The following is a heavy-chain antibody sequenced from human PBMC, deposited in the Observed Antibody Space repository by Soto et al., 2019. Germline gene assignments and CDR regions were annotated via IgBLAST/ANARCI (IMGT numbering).Heavy chain of an antibody. CDR2: IIPILGIV. V-gene: IGHV1-69*08. CDR1: VGTFSSYT. Sequence: QVQLVQSGAEVKKPGSSVKVSCKASVGTFSSYTISWVRQAPGQGLEWMGRIIPILGIVNYAQKFQGRVTIXAXXTTRTASMELSSLRSEDTAVYYCARDRGESYYFDYWGQGTLVIVSS. CDR3: ARDRGESYYFDY. D-gene: IGHD3-16*01. J-gene: IGHJ4*02.